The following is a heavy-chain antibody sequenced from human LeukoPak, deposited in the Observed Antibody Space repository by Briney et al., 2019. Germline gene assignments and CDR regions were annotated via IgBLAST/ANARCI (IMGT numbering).Heavy chain of an antibody. Sequence: GGSLRLSCAASGFTFSSYWMHWVRQAPGKGLVWVSRINSDGSSTSYADSVKGRFTISRDNAKNTLYLQMNSLRAEDTAVYYCARARRGYYFDYWGQGTLVTVSS. CDR3: ARARRGYYFDY. D-gene: IGHD4-17*01. CDR2: INSDGSST. V-gene: IGHV3-74*01. CDR1: GFTFSSYW. J-gene: IGHJ4*02.